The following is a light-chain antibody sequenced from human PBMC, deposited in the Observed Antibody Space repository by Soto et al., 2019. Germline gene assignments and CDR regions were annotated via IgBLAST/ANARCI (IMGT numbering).Light chain of an antibody. J-gene: IGKJ4*01. CDR2: SAS. CDR1: QDIRND. CDR3: QQYNFYPFT. V-gene: IGKV1-16*01. Sequence: IQMTQSPSSLSVSVGDRVTITCRASQDIRNDLGWYQQKPGKAPKSLLYSASNLQSGVPSRFSGSGSGTDFTLTISSLQPEDFATYYCQQYNFYPFTFGGGTNVEIQ.